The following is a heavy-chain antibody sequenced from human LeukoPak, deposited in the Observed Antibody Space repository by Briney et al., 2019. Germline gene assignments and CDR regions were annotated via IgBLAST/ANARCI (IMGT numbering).Heavy chain of an antibody. D-gene: IGHD3-10*01. V-gene: IGHV4-59*01. J-gene: IGHJ4*02. CDR1: GGSISSYY. CDR2: ISYSGST. CDR3: ARGEPYYYGSGTLVDYFDY. Sequence: SETQSLSCTVSGGSISSYYWSWIRQPPGKGLEWIGYISYSGSTNYNPSLKSRVTISVDTSKNQFSLKLNSVTAADTAVYYCARGEPYYYGSGTLVDYFDYWGQGTLVTVSS.